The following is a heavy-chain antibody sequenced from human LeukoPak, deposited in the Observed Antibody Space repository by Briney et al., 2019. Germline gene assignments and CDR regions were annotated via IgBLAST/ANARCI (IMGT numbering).Heavy chain of an antibody. V-gene: IGHV3-74*01. Sequence: PGGSLRLSCAASGFTFSSYWMHWVRQAPGKGLVWVLRINSDGSSTSYADSVKGRFTISRDNAKSTLYLQMNSLRAEDTAVYYCARGGDFWSGYYSWFDPWGQGTLVTVSS. J-gene: IGHJ5*02. CDR2: INSDGSST. CDR3: ARGGDFWSGYYSWFDP. D-gene: IGHD3-3*01. CDR1: GFTFSSYW.